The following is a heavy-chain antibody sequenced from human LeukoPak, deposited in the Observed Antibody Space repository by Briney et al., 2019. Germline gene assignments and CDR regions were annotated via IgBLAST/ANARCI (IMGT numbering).Heavy chain of an antibody. D-gene: IGHD3-9*01. J-gene: IGHJ6*02. CDR2: ISAYNGNT. Sequence: ASVKVSCKASGYTFTGYYMHWVRQAPGQGLEWMGWISAYNGNTSYAQKLQGRVTMTTDTSTSTAYMELRSLRSDDTAVYYCARAANYDILTGYFSSYYYYGMDVWGQGTTVTVSS. CDR1: GYTFTGYY. V-gene: IGHV1-18*04. CDR3: ARAANYDILTGYFSSYYYYGMDV.